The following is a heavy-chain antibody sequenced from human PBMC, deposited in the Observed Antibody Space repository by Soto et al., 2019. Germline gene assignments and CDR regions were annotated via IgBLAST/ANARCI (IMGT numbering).Heavy chain of an antibody. J-gene: IGHJ4*02. Sequence: EVQLVESGGGLVQPGGSLKLSCAASGFTFSGSAMHWVRQASGKGLEWVGRIRSKANSYATAYAASVKGRFTISRDDSKNTAYLQMNSMKTEDTAVYYCTSTGIAVAAPKGDYCGQGTLVTVSS. V-gene: IGHV3-73*01. CDR1: GFTFSGSA. D-gene: IGHD6-19*01. CDR3: TSTGIAVAAPKGDY. CDR2: IRSKANSYAT.